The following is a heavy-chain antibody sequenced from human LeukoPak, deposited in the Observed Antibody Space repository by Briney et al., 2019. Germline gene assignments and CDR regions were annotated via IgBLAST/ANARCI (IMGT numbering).Heavy chain of an antibody. D-gene: IGHD4-11*01. V-gene: IGHV3-21*01. J-gene: IGHJ5*02. CDR1: GFKFNTHN. CDR3: ARVRAGLQAFDT. CDR2: ISSGSKYI. Sequence: PGESLRLSCAVSGFKFNTHNLNWVRQAPGKGLEWVSSISSGSKYILYADSVKGRFTVSRDNAKNSLYRQMNSLRAEDTAVYYCARVRAGLQAFDTWGQGTLVTVSS.